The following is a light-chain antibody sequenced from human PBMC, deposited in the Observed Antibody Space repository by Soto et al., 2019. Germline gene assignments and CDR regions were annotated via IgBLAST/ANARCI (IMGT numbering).Light chain of an antibody. J-gene: IGLJ3*02. CDR2: TTN. CDR1: TGAVISANY. V-gene: IGLV7-43*01. Sequence: QAVVTQEPSLTVSPGGTVTLTCASSTGAVISANYPSWFQQKPGQAPRALIYTTNNKHSWTPARFSGSLLGGKAALTLSGVQPEDEAEYYCLVYHGDGWVFGGGTKVTVL. CDR3: LVYHGDGWV.